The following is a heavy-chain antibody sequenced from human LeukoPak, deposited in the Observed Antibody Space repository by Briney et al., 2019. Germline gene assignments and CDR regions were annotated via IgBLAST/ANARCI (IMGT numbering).Heavy chain of an antibody. V-gene: IGHV3-15*01. D-gene: IGHD2-15*01. J-gene: IGHJ4*02. Sequence: GGSLRLSCAASGFTFSNAWMSWVRQAPGKGLEWVGRIKNKTDGGTTDYAAPVKGRFTISRDDSKNTLYLQMNSLKTEDTAVYYCTTGGWYPLVDYWGQGTLVTVSS. CDR2: IKNKTDGGTT. CDR1: GFTFSNAW. CDR3: TTGGWYPLVDY.